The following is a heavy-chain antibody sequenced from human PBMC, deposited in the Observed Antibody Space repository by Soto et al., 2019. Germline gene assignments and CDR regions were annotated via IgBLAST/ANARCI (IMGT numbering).Heavy chain of an antibody. J-gene: IGHJ4*02. V-gene: IGHV4-59*01. CDR2: IFYSGST. D-gene: IGHD5-18*01. CDR3: ARGAADTAMVDS. Sequence: SETLSLTCTVSGGSIRSYYWTWIRQPPGKGLEWLGYIFYSGSTFYNPSLKSRVAISIHTSKSQFSLQLTSVTAADTAVYYCARGAADTAMVDSWGQGTLVTVSS. CDR1: GGSIRSYY.